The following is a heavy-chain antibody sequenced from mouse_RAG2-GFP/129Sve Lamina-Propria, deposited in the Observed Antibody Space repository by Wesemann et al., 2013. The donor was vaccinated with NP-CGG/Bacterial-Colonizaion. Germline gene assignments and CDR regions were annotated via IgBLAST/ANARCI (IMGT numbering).Heavy chain of an antibody. D-gene: IGHD1-1*01. CDR1: GYTFTTYG. Sequence: QIQLVQSGPELKKPGETVKISCKASGYTFTTYGMSWVKQAPGKGLKWMGWINTYSGVPTYADDFKGRFAFSLETSASTAYLQINNLKNEDTATYFCARYYYGRDYFDYWGQGTTLTVSS. J-gene: IGHJ2*01. V-gene: IGHV9-3*01. CDR3: ARYYYGRDYFDY. CDR2: INTYSGVP.